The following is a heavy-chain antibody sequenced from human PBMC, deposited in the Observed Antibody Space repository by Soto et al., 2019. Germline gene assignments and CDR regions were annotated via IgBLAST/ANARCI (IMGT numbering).Heavy chain of an antibody. J-gene: IGHJ5*02. D-gene: IGHD6-13*01. CDR2: IIPIFGTA. CDR3: ASIRGIAAAGAPGRNNWFDP. V-gene: IGHV1-69*13. CDR1: GVTFSSYA. Sequence: ASVKVSCKASGVTFSSYAISWVRQAPGQGLEWMGGIIPIFGTANYAQKFQGRVTITADESTSTAYMELSSLRSEDTAVYYCASIRGIAAAGAPGRNNWFDPWGQGTLVTVSS.